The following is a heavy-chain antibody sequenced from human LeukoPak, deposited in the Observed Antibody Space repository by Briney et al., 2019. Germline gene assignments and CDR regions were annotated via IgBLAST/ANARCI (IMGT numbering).Heavy chain of an antibody. Sequence: PSETLSLTCTVSGGSISSGDYYWSWIRQPPGKGLEWIGYIYYSGSTYYNPSLKSRVTISVDTSKNQFSLKLSSVTAADTAVYYCARTLNYYDSSGHDDYWGQGTLVTVSS. CDR3: ARTLNYYDSSGHDDY. CDR2: IYYSGST. J-gene: IGHJ4*02. CDR1: GGSISSGDYY. D-gene: IGHD3-22*01. V-gene: IGHV4-30-4*01.